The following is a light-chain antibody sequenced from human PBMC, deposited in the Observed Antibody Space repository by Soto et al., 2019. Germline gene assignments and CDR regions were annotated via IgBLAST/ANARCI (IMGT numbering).Light chain of an antibody. Sequence: QSALAQPASVSGSPGQSITISCTGTSSDVGGYNYVCWYQHHPGKAPKLIISEVSNRPPGVSDRFSGPKSGNTASLTISGLQPEDEADYYCTSFTSSTTYVFGTGTKVTVL. CDR3: TSFTSSTTYV. CDR1: SSDVGGYNY. V-gene: IGLV2-14*01. CDR2: EVS. J-gene: IGLJ1*01.